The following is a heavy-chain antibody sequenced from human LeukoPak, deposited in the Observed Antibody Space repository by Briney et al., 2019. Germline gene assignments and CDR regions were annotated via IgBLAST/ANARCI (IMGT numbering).Heavy chain of an antibody. D-gene: IGHD2-21*02. CDR1: GGSISSYY. J-gene: IGHJ6*03. V-gene: IGHV4-4*07. Sequence: PSETLSLTCTVSGGSISSYYWSWIRQPAGKGLEWIGRINTSGRTNYNPSPKSRITMSVDTSKNQFSLKLSSVTAADTAVYYCARELRRRVTAIGYGPREYYYYMDVWGKGTTVTISS. CDR2: INTSGRT. CDR3: ARELRRRVTAIGYGPREYYYYMDV.